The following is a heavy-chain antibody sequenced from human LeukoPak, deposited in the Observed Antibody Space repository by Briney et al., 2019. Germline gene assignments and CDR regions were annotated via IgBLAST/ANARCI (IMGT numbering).Heavy chain of an antibody. CDR2: IYTSGST. Sequence: SETLSLTCTVSGGSFSSYYWSWIRQPPGKGLEWIGYIYTSGSTNYNPSLKSRVTISVDTSKNQFSLKLSSVTAADTAVYYCARRYYDNSGCYYFDSWGQGTLVTVSS. J-gene: IGHJ4*02. CDR3: ARRYYDNSGCYYFDS. CDR1: GGSFSSYY. V-gene: IGHV4-4*09. D-gene: IGHD3-22*01.